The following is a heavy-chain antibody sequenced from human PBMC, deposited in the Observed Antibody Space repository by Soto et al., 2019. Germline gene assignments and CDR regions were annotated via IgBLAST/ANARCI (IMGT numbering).Heavy chain of an antibody. CDR2: ISGSTGTT. CDR1: GFTFHNYV. CDR3: AKARSGYIYGSLVS. J-gene: IGHJ4*02. D-gene: IGHD5-18*01. Sequence: LRLSCAASGFTFHNYVIIWVRQAPGKGLEWVSGISGSTGTTYYADSVKGRFAISRDNSKSTLFLQMSSLRGEDTAIYYCAKARSGYIYGSLVSWGQGTLVTVSS. V-gene: IGHV3-23*01.